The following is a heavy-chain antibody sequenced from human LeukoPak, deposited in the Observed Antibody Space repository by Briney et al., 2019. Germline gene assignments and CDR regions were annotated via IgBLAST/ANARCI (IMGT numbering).Heavy chain of an antibody. CDR1: GLHDRSNY. CDR2: IYSGGST. Sequence: PGGPLRLSCAASGLHDRSNYMSGVPQATEKGLEWVSVIYSGGSTYYADSVKGRFTISRDNSKNTLYLQMNSLRAEDTAVYYCAREYRGEYYFAYWGQGTLVTVSS. D-gene: IGHD3-10*01. V-gene: IGHV3-66*01. J-gene: IGHJ4*02. CDR3: AREYRGEYYFAY.